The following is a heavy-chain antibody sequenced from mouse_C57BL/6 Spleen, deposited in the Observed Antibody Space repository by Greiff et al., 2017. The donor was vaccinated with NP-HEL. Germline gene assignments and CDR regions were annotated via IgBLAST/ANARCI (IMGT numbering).Heavy chain of an antibody. Sequence: EVQLQESGPELVKPGASVKISCKASGYSFTGYYMNWVKQSPEKSLEWIGEINPSTGGTTYNQKFKAKATLTVDKSSSTAYMQLKSLTSEDSAVYYCARISYSKIAYWGQGTLVTVSA. CDR3: ARISYSKIAY. V-gene: IGHV1-42*01. D-gene: IGHD2-5*01. CDR1: GYSFTGYY. CDR2: INPSTGGT. J-gene: IGHJ3*01.